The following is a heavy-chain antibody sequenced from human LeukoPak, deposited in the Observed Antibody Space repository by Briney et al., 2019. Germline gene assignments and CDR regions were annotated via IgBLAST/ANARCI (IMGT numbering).Heavy chain of an antibody. V-gene: IGHV4-38-2*02. Sequence: SETLSLTCNVSGYSISSGYYWGWIRQPPAKGLEWIGSIYHSGRTHYNPSLKSRVTISGDTSKNQFSLKLSSVTAAETAVYYCARGLTPDAFDIWGQGTMVTVSS. CDR1: GYSISSGYY. CDR3: ARGLTPDAFDI. J-gene: IGHJ3*02. CDR2: IYHSGRT.